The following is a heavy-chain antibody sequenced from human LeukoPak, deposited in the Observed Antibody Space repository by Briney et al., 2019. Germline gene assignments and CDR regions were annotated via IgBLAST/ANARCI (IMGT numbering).Heavy chain of an antibody. Sequence: LGESLKISCKGSGYSFTSYWISWVRQMPGKGLEWMGRIDPSDSYTNYSPSFQGHVTISADKSISTAYLQWSSLKASDTAMYYCARRIAGAGTEIDYWGQGTLVTVSS. CDR2: IDPSDSYT. CDR3: ARRIAGAGTEIDY. J-gene: IGHJ4*02. D-gene: IGHD6-19*01. CDR1: GYSFTSYW. V-gene: IGHV5-10-1*01.